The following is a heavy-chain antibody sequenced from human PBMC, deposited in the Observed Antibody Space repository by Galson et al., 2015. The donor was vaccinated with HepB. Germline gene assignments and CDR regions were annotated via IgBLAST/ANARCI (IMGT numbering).Heavy chain of an antibody. V-gene: IGHV3-30*03. CDR1: GFTFSSYG. D-gene: IGHD1-26*01. CDR3: ARAMVGVGATPYWYFDL. J-gene: IGHJ2*01. CDR2: ISSGGNNK. Sequence: SLRLSCAASGFTFSSYGMHWVRQAPGKGLEWVAVISSGGNNKYYGDSVKGRFTISRDNAKNSLYLQMNSLRAEDTAVYYCARAMVGVGATPYWYFDLWGRGTLVTVSS.